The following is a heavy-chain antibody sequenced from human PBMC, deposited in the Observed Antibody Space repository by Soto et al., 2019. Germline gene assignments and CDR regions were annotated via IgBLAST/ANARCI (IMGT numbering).Heavy chain of an antibody. J-gene: IGHJ6*02. Sequence: SVKVSCKASGGTFSSYAISWVRQAPGQGLEWMGGIIPIFGTANYAQKFQGRVTITADESTSTAYMELSSLRSEDTAVYYCATATERMTTVITNLYYYYYGMDVWGQGTTVTVSS. CDR3: ATATERMTTVITNLYYYYYGMDV. V-gene: IGHV1-69*13. D-gene: IGHD4-17*01. CDR2: IIPIFGTA. CDR1: GGTFSSYA.